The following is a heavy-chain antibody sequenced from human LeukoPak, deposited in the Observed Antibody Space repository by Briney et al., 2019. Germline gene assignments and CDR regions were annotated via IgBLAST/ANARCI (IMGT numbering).Heavy chain of an antibody. CDR1: GYSFTNYD. J-gene: IGHJ5*02. D-gene: IGHD7-27*01. V-gene: IGHV1-8*02. Sequence: ASVKVSCKASGYSFTNYDINWVRQAAGQGLEWMGWVNPNNGDAGFSQKFQGRVTLTSNTSLTTAYMELTGLTSEVTAVYYCARGLGTYWGKDFLNWFDPWGQGTLVTVSS. CDR2: VNPNNGDA. CDR3: ARGLGTYWGKDFLNWFDP.